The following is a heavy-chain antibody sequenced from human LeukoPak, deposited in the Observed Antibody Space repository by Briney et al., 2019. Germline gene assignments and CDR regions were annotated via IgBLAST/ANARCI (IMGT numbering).Heavy chain of an antibody. CDR1: GGSISSYY. CDR2: IYYSGST. D-gene: IGHD3-3*01. Sequence: SETLSLTCTVSGGSISSYYWSWIRQPPGKGLEWIGYIYYSGSTNYNPSLKSRVTISVDKSKNQFSLKLSSVTAADTAVYYCARVAYDFWSGYPPYFDYWGQGTLVTVSS. J-gene: IGHJ4*02. CDR3: ARVAYDFWSGYPPYFDY. V-gene: IGHV4-59*01.